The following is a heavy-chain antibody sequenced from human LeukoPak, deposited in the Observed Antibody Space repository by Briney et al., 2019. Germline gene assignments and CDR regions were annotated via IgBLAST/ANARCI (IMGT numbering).Heavy chain of an antibody. CDR2: IYYSGST. Sequence: GSLRLSCAASGFTFDDYAMHWVRQPPGKGLEWIGYIYYSGSTNYNPSLKSRVTISVDTSKNQFSLKLSSVTAADTAVYYCAREPVVVPAAHAFDIWGQGTMVTVSS. CDR1: GFTFDDYA. V-gene: IGHV4-59*01. J-gene: IGHJ3*02. CDR3: AREPVVVPAAHAFDI. D-gene: IGHD2-2*01.